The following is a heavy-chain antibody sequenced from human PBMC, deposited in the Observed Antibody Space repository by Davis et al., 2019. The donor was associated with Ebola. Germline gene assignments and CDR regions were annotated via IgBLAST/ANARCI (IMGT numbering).Heavy chain of an antibody. CDR1: GTSLRHHC. J-gene: IGHJ3*02. D-gene: IGHD3-10*01. CDR2: IDLSDSYT. CDR3: ARQLGRSDQDAFDI. Sequence: GESLKISCEGSGTSLRHHCINCVRQMPGKGLEWMGRIDLSDSYTIYSPSLQGHVSISADKSISTAYLQWSSLKASDTAMYYCARQLGRSDQDAFDIWGQGTMVTVSS. V-gene: IGHV5-10-1*01.